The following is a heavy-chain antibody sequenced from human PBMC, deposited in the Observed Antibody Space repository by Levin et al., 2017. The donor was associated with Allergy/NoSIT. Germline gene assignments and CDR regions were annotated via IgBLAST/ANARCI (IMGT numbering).Heavy chain of an antibody. CDR1: GITFSNAW. Sequence: GGSLRLSCVASGITFSNAWLSWSRQAPGKGLEWVGRIKSKTDGGTVEYAAPVKGRFTISRDDAKNTLYLQMNSLQTEDTAVYFCTTYSSSWYYFDYWGQGTLVTVSS. V-gene: IGHV3-15*01. J-gene: IGHJ4*02. D-gene: IGHD6-13*01. CDR2: IKSKTDGGTV. CDR3: TTYSSSWYYFDY.